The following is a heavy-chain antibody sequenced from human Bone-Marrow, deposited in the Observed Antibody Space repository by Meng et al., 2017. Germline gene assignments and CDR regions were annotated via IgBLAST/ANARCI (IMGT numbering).Heavy chain of an antibody. Sequence: QVQLQQWGEGLLKPSGTLSLTCVVSGGSFSDYYWSWIRQPPGKGLEWIGEINHSGSTNYNPSLESRATISVDTSQNNLSLKLSSVTAADSAVYYCARGPTTMAHDFDYWGQGTLVTVSS. D-gene: IGHD4-11*01. V-gene: IGHV4-34*01. CDR3: ARGPTTMAHDFDY. CDR2: INHSGST. J-gene: IGHJ4*02. CDR1: GGSFSDYY.